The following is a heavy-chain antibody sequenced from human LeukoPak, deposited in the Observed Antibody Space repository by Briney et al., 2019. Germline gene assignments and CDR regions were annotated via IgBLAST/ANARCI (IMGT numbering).Heavy chain of an antibody. CDR3: ARVGTYYDILTGYYLD. CDR2: IKQDGSEK. D-gene: IGHD3-9*01. V-gene: IGHV3-7*01. CDR1: GFTFSSYW. J-gene: IGHJ4*02. Sequence: PGGSLRLSCAASGFTFSSYWMSWVRQAPGKGLEWVANIKQDGSEKYYVDSVKGRFTISRDNAKNSLYLQMNSLRAEDTAVYYCARVGTYYDILTGYYLDWGQGTLVTVSS.